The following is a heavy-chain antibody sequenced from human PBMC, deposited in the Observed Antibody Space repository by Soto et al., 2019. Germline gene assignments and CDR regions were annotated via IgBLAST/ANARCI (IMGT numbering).Heavy chain of an antibody. Sequence: GGSLRLSCAASGFTFSNFWVHWVRQAPGKGLVWVSRASPDGSSTSYADSVKGRFTISRDNAKNTLYLQMDSLRAEDTAVYYCARDFDIVVVPAAQSYYGMDVWGQGTTVTVSS. V-gene: IGHV3-74*01. CDR2: ASPDGSST. CDR3: ARDFDIVVVPAAQSYYGMDV. CDR1: GFTFSNFW. D-gene: IGHD2-2*01. J-gene: IGHJ6*02.